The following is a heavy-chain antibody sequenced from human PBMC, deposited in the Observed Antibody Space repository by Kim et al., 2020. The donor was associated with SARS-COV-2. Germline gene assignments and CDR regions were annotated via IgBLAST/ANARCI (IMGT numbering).Heavy chain of an antibody. CDR2: INHSGST. CDR3: ARLGYCSSTSCRYYYYYGMDV. V-gene: IGHV4-34*01. J-gene: IGHJ6*02. D-gene: IGHD2-2*01. Sequence: SETLSLTCAVYGGSFSGYYWSGIRQPPGKWREWIGEINHSGSTNYNPALKSRVTISVDTSKNQFSLKLSSVTAAATAVYYCARLGYCSSTSCRYYYYYGMDVWGQETTVTVS. CDR1: GGSFSGYY.